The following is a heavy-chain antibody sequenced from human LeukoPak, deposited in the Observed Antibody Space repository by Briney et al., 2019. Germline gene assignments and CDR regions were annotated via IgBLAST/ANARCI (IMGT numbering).Heavy chain of an antibody. Sequence: SETLSLTCTVSGGSISSYYWSWIRQPPGKGLEWIGYIYYSGSTNYNPSLKSRVTISVDTSKNQFSLKLSSVTAADTAVYYCARQRGVDYYDSSGYQDYWGQGTLVTVSS. CDR1: GGSISSYY. V-gene: IGHV4-59*08. CDR3: ARQRGVDYYDSSGYQDY. D-gene: IGHD3-22*01. J-gene: IGHJ4*02. CDR2: IYYSGST.